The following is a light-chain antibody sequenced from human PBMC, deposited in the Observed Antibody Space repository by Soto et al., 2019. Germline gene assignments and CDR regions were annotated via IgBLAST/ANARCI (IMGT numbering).Light chain of an antibody. CDR2: SNS. V-gene: IGLV1-44*01. Sequence: QSVLTQPPSASGTPGQRVTISCSGSSSNIGSNTVNWYQHLPGAAPRLLIYSNSQRPSGVPDRFSGSKSGTSASLAISGLRSDDEADYYRGSWGDSLNSFFVFGTGTKVTVL. CDR3: GSWGDSLNSFFV. J-gene: IGLJ1*01. CDR1: SSNIGSNT.